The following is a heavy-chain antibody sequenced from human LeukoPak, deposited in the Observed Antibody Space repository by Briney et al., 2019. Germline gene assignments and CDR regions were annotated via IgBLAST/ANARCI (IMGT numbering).Heavy chain of an antibody. J-gene: IGHJ4*02. CDR1: GGSISSYY. CDR2: IYSSGST. CDR3: ARLVYDSRGYYFGY. V-gene: IGHV4-4*07. Sequence: SETLSLTCTVSGGSISSYYWSWMRQPAGKGLEWIGRIYSSGSTKYNPSLKSRVTISIDTSKNQFSLKLSSMTAADTAVYHCARLVYDSRGYYFGYWGQGTLVTVSS. D-gene: IGHD3-22*01.